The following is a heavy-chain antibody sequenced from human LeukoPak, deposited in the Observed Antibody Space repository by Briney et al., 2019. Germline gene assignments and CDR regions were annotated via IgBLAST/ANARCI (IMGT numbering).Heavy chain of an antibody. CDR1: GYTFTSYG. D-gene: IGHD1-26*01. J-gene: IGHJ6*02. CDR3: ARIREDYYYGMDV. V-gene: IGHV1-18*01. Sequence: ASVKVSCKASGYTFTSYGISWVRQAPGQGLESMGWISAYNGNTNYAQKLQGRVTMTTDTSTSTAHMELRSLRPDDTAVYYCARIREDYYYGMDVWGQGTTVTVSS. CDR2: ISAYNGNT.